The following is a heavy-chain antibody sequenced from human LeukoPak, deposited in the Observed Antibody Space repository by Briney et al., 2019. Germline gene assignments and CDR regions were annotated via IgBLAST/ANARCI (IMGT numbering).Heavy chain of an antibody. V-gene: IGHV4-39*01. J-gene: IGHJ6*02. CDR3: TRRGSGNGGTYAGMDV. Sequence: SSETLSLTCTVAGGSISSDVHYWDWIRQAPGEGLEWIGSLLYNGNTWYNPSLESRVTISIDTSENQFSLRLTSVNAADTALYFCTRRGSGNGGTYAGMDVWGPGTSVTVSS. D-gene: IGHD1-26*01. CDR2: LLYNGNT. CDR1: GGSISSDVHY.